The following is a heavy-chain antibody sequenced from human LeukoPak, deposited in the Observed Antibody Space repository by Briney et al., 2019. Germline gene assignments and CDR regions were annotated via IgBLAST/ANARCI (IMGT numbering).Heavy chain of an antibody. Sequence: TGGSLRLSCAASGFTFSSYAVHWVRQAPGKGLEWVALISYDGSNKYYADSVKGRFTISRDNAKKTLYLQMNSLRAEDTAVYYCARLNYDFWSGYSDYFDYWGQGTLVTVSS. D-gene: IGHD3-3*01. CDR3: ARLNYDFWSGYSDYFDY. CDR1: GFTFSSYA. J-gene: IGHJ4*02. V-gene: IGHV3-30*04. CDR2: ISYDGSNK.